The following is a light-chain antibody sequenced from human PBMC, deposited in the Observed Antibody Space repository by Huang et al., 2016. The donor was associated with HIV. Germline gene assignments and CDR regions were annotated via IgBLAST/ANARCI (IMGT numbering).Light chain of an antibody. V-gene: IGKV3-15*01. CDR1: QSVGGK. CDR2: GAS. J-gene: IGKJ4*01. Sequence: ILLTQFPATLSVSPGQRVTLSCRASQSVGGKLAWYQQRPGQAPRLLIYGASTRVPTIPDRFSGSGSGTEFTLTISILQSEDFAVYYCQQYDTWPPLTFGGGTKV. CDR3: QQYDTWPPLT.